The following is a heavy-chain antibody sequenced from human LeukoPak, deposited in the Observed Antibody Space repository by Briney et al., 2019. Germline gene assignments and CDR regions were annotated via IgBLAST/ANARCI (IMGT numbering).Heavy chain of an antibody. D-gene: IGHD1-26*01. Sequence: SETLSLTCTVSGGSISSSSYHWGWIRQPPGKGLEWIGSIYYSGSTYYNPSLKSRVTISVDTSKNQFSLKLSSVTAADTAVYYCARASSYHDAFDIWGQGTMVTVSS. CDR2: IYYSGST. CDR1: GGSISSSSYH. CDR3: ARASSYHDAFDI. V-gene: IGHV4-39*07. J-gene: IGHJ3*02.